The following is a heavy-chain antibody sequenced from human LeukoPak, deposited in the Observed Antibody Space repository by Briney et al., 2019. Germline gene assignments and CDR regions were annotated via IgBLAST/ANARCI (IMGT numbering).Heavy chain of an antibody. CDR2: IYTSGST. D-gene: IGHD5-18*01. CDR3: ARDDSGYSYGTFDY. CDR1: GGSISSYY. J-gene: IGHJ4*02. V-gene: IGHV4-4*07. Sequence: PSETLSLTCTVSGGSISSYYWSWIRQPAGKGLKWIGRIYTSGSTNYNPSLKSRVTMSVDTSKNQFSLKLSSVTAADTAVYYCARDDSGYSYGTFDYWGQGTLVTVSS.